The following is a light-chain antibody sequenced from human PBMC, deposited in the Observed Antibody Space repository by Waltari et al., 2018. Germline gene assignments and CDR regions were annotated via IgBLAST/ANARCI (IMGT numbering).Light chain of an antibody. Sequence: ETVMTQSPATLSVSPGESVTLSCGASHAVSTNVAWYQHRPGQAPRPLIYDRSTRATDIPARCSGGGSGSDFTLTISNLQSEDFAEYYCQQYNQWPLTFGGGTKVEIK. V-gene: IGKV3-15*01. CDR1: HAVSTN. CDR3: QQYNQWPLT. J-gene: IGKJ4*01. CDR2: DRS.